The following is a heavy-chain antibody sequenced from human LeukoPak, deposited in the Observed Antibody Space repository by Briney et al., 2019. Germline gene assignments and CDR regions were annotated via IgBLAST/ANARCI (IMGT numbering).Heavy chain of an antibody. J-gene: IGHJ6*03. V-gene: IGHV4-4*07. Sequence: PSETLSLTCTVSGGSISSYYWSWIRQPAGKGLEWIGRIYTSGSTNYNPSLKSRVTMSVDTSKNQFSLKLSSVTAADTAVYYCARGPLLTPYYYYMDVWGKGTTVTVSS. CDR1: GGSISSYY. CDR2: IYTSGST. CDR3: ARGPLLTPYYYYMDV. D-gene: IGHD2-15*01.